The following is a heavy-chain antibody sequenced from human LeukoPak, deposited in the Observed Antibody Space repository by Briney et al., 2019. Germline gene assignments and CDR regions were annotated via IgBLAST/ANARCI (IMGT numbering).Heavy chain of an antibody. J-gene: IGHJ3*02. CDR3: AREMPDRRAAFDI. D-gene: IGHD2-2*01. Sequence: SVTVSCKASGGTFSSYAISWVRQAPGQGLEWMGRIIAILGIANYAQKFQGRVTITADKSTSTAYMELSSLRSEDTAVYYCAREMPDRRAAFDIWGQGTMVTVSS. CDR1: GGTFSSYA. V-gene: IGHV1-69*04. CDR2: IIAILGIA.